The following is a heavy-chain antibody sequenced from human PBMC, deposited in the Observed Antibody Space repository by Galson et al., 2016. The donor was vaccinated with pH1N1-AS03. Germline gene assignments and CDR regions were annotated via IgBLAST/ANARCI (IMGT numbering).Heavy chain of an antibody. D-gene: IGHD1-1*01. CDR1: GDSVISKNYY. V-gene: IGHV4-39*07. J-gene: IGHJ4*02. CDR3: VMDTTTWMRFDY. Sequence: LSLTCSVSGDSVISKNYYWGWVRQPPGKGLEWIGSISFRGSSYYNPSLKSRVRISIDESNNQFSLDLDSVTAADTALYYCVMDTTTWMRFDYWGQGVLVIVSS. CDR2: ISFRGSS.